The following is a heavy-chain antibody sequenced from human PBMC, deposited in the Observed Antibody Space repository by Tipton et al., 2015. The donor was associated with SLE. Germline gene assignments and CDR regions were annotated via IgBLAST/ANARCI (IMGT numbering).Heavy chain of an antibody. V-gene: IGHV4-34*01. CDR1: GYSISGGYY. D-gene: IGHD3-10*01. CDR3: ARGGGSGTNGGAFDI. J-gene: IGHJ3*02. CDR2: INHSGST. Sequence: TLSLTCTVSGYSISGGYYWGWIRQPPGKGLEWIGEINHSGSTNYNPSLKSRVTISVDTSKNQFSLKLSSVTAADTAVYYCARGGGSGTNGGAFDIWGQGTMVTVSS.